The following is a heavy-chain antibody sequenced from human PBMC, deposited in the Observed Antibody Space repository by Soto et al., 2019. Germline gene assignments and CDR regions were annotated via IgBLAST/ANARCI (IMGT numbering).Heavy chain of an antibody. CDR1: GDSITSPKW. CDR3: AYSTGWYRHDV. Sequence: QVHLQESGPGLVKPSGTLSLTCAVSGDSITSPKWWTWLRQPPGKGLEWIGDLLHSGTTNYNPSLMXXVTLSVDKPQNQFSLTLTSVTAADTALYYCAYSTGWYRHDVWGQGTSVTVSS. CDR2: LLHSGTT. J-gene: IGHJ3*01. V-gene: IGHV4-4*02. D-gene: IGHD6-19*01.